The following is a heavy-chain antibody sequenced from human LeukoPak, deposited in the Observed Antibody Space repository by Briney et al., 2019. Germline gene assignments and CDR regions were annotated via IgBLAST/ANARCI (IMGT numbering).Heavy chain of an antibody. CDR2: ISGSGGST. D-gene: IGHD3-10*01. CDR1: GFTVGNNY. V-gene: IGHV3-23*01. J-gene: IGHJ4*02. CDR3: AKAYYGSGSYPIFDY. Sequence: GGSLRLSCAASGFTVGNNYMNWVRQAPGKGLEWVSAISGSGGSTYYADSVKGRFTISRDNSKNTLYLQMNSLRAEDTAVYYCAKAYYGSGSYPIFDYWGQGTLVTVSS.